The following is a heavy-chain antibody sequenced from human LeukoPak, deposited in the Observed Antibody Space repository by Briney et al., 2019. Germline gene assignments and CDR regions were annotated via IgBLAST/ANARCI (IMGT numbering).Heavy chain of an antibody. J-gene: IGHJ4*02. D-gene: IGHD3-22*01. CDR3: ARWTYYYDSSGYSYWDFDH. V-gene: IGHV4-59*01. Sequence: SETLSLTCTVSGGSISSYPWSWIRQPPGKGLEWIGYIYYSGSTNYNPSLKSRVTISVDTSKNQFSLRLSSVTAADTAVYYCARWTYYYDSSGYSYWDFDHWGQGTLVTVSS. CDR2: IYYSGST. CDR1: GGSISSYP.